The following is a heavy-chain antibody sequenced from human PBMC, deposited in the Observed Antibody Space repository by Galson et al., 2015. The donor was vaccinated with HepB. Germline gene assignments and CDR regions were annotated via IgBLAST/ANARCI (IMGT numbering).Heavy chain of an antibody. CDR3: AKDKLRGITGTTKYYFDY. CDR1: GFTFSSYG. Sequence: SLRLSCAASGFTFSSYGMHWVRQAPGKGLEWVAVISYDGSNKYYADSVKGRFTISRDNSKNTLYLQMNSLRAEDTAVYYCAKDKLRGITGTTKYYFDYWGQGTLVTVPS. V-gene: IGHV3-30*18. CDR2: ISYDGSNK. J-gene: IGHJ4*02. D-gene: IGHD1-14*01.